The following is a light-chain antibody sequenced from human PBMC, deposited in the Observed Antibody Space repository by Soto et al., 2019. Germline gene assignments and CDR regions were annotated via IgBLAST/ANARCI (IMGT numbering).Light chain of an antibody. CDR3: QQYNNWPFS. V-gene: IGKV3-15*01. CDR2: DVS. J-gene: IGKJ5*01. CDR1: QGVTTN. Sequence: EILRTQSPATLSVSPGERVTLSCMAGQGVTTNFAWYQQKSGQSPRLLIYDVSSRATGVPSRFSGTGSETDFTLTISGLQSEDSAIYFCQQYNNWPFSFGPGTRLEIK.